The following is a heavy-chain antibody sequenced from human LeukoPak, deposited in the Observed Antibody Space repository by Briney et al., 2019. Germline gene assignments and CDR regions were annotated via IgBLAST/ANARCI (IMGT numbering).Heavy chain of an antibody. CDR3: ARRNYWYFDF. V-gene: IGHV4-34*01. CDR1: GGSFSGYY. CDR2: INHSGST. Sequence: PSGTLSLTCAVYGGSFSGYYWSWIRQPPGKGLEWIGEINHSGSTNYNPSLKSRVTISVDTSKNQFSLKLSSVTAADTAVYYCARRNYWYFDFWGRGTLVTVSS. J-gene: IGHJ2*01.